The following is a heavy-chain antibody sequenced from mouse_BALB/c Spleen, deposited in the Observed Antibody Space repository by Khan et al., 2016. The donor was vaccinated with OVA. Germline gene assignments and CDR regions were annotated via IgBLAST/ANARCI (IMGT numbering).Heavy chain of an antibody. CDR2: IFPGSNTT. CDR3: ARKIVNYGGDYWYFDV. CDR1: GYTVTDYF. D-gene: IGHD1-1*02. Sequence: VQLQQSGPDLVEPGASVMMSCKASGYTVTDYFLSWVKQRTGQGLEWIGEIFPGSNTTYYSEKFRGKATLTADKSSNTAFMHLSSLTSEDSAVYFCARKIVNYGGDYWYFDVWGAGTTVTVTS. V-gene: IGHV1-77*01. J-gene: IGHJ1*01.